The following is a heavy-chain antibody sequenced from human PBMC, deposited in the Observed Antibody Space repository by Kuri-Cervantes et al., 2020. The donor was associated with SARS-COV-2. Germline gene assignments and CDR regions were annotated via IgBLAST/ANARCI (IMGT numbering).Heavy chain of an antibody. Sequence: GGSLRLSCAASGFTFSNTWVTWVRQAPGKGLEWVSAISGSGGSTYYADSVKGRFTISRDNSKNTLYLQMNSLRAEDTAVYYCAKSSTITIFGVVIIPEYFQHWGQGTLVTVSS. CDR2: ISGSGGST. D-gene: IGHD3-3*01. V-gene: IGHV3-23*01. CDR1: GFTFSNTW. CDR3: AKSSTITIFGVVIIPEYFQH. J-gene: IGHJ1*01.